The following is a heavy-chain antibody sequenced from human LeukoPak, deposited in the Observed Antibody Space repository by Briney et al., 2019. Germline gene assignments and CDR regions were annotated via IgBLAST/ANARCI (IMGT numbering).Heavy chain of an antibody. CDR2: INPNSGGT. J-gene: IGHJ3*02. CDR1: GYTFTDYY. CDR3: ARWPVTGDDAFDI. D-gene: IGHD7-27*01. Sequence: ASVKVSCTASGYTFTDYYMHWVRQAPGQRPEWMGWINPNSGGTNYAQKFQGRVTMTRYTSISTAYMELSRLRSDDTAVYYCARWPVTGDDAFDIWGQRTMVTVSS. V-gene: IGHV1-2*02.